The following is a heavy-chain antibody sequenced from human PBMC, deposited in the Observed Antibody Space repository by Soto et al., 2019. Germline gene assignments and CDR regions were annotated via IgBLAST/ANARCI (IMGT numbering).Heavy chain of an antibody. J-gene: IGHJ4*02. Sequence: QVQLQESGPGLVKPSQTLSLTCTVSGGSISSGGYYWSWIRQHPGKGLEWIGYIYYSGSTYYNPSLKSRVIISVDTSKNQFSLKLSYVTAADTAVYYCARMGHYDFWCGYYKSGGYYFDYWGQGTLVTVSS. V-gene: IGHV4-31*03. CDR1: GGSISSGGYY. D-gene: IGHD3-3*01. CDR2: IYYSGST. CDR3: ARMGHYDFWCGYYKSGGYYFDY.